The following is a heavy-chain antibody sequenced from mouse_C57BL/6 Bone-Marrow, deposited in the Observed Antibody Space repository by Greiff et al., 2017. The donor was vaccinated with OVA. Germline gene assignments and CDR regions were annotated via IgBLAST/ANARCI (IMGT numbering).Heavy chain of an antibody. J-gene: IGHJ3*01. CDR1: GFSLTSYG. D-gene: IGHD3-2*02. CDR3: ARHGEDSSGYGAWFAY. V-gene: IGHV2-6-1*01. Sequence: VQLVESGPGLVAPSQSLSITCTVSGFSLTSYGVHWVRQPPGKGLEWLVVIWSDGSTTYNSALTSRLSISKDNSKSQVFLKMNSLQTDDTAMYYGARHGEDSSGYGAWFAYWGQGTLVTVSA. CDR2: IWSDGST.